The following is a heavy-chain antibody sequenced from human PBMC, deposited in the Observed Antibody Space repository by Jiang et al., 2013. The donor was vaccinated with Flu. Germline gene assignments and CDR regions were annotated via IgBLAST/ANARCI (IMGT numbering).Heavy chain of an antibody. CDR1: GGTFSTYA. J-gene: IGHJ6*03. V-gene: IGHV1-69*01. Sequence: QLVESGAEVKKPGSSVRVSCKASGGTFSTYAISWVRQAPGQGLEWMGDIIPIFSTTNYAQKFQGRVTITADESTSTASMELSRLRSEDTAVYYCATGGGLLIKDYYHYYMDVWGKGTTVTVSS. CDR2: IIPIFSTT. CDR3: ATGGGLLIKDYYHYYMDV. D-gene: IGHD3/OR15-3a*01.